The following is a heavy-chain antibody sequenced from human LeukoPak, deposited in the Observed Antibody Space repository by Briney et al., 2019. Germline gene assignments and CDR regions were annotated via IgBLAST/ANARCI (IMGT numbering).Heavy chain of an antibody. CDR2: IIPIFGTP. V-gene: IGHV1-69*06. Sequence: ASVKVSCKASGYTFTSYAFSWVRQAPGQGLEWMGGIIPIFGTPNYAQKFQGRVTITADKSTSTAYMELSSLRSEDTAVYYCARDNGYCSGGTCYNAFDIWGQGTMVTVSS. J-gene: IGHJ3*02. CDR3: ARDNGYCSGGTCYNAFDI. CDR1: GYTFTSYA. D-gene: IGHD2-15*01.